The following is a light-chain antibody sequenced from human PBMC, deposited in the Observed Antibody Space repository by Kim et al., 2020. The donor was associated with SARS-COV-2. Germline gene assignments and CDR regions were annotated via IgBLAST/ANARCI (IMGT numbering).Light chain of an antibody. Sequence: ASGEDTVTITCRAIQGISNDSPCYQQNPANAPKLLIFAASALQSVVPTLFGGSGSGTDFTLTISSLQPEDVATYYCQRYNGAPWTFGQGTKVEI. V-gene: IGKV1-27*01. J-gene: IGKJ1*01. CDR2: AAS. CDR3: QRYNGAPWT. CDR1: QGISND.